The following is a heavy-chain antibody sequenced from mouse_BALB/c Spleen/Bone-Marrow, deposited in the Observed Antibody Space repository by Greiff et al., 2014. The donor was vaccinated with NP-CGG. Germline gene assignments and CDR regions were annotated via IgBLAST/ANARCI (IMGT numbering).Heavy chain of an antibody. Sequence: QVQLKESGPGLVAPSQSLSITCTVSGFSLTSYGVHWVRQPPGKGLERLGVIWAGGSTNYNSTLMSRLSISKDNSKSQVFLKMNSLQTDDTAMYYCARYYYGFLDYWGQGTTLTVSS. D-gene: IGHD1-2*01. CDR2: IWAGGST. V-gene: IGHV2-9*02. CDR1: GFSLTSYG. J-gene: IGHJ2*01. CDR3: ARYYYGFLDY.